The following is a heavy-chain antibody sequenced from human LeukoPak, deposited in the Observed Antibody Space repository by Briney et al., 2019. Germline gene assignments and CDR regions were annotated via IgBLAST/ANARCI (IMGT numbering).Heavy chain of an antibody. CDR1: GGTFCSYA. CDR3: ARDLVDTAMVNHDY. CDR2: IIPIFGTA. V-gene: IGHV1-69*05. J-gene: IGHJ4*02. D-gene: IGHD5-18*01. Sequence: SVKVSCKASGGTFCSYAISWVRQAPGQGLEWMGRIIPIFGTANYAKKFQGRVTITTDESTSTAYMEPSSLRSDDTAVYYCARDLVDTAMVNHDYWGQGTLVTVSS.